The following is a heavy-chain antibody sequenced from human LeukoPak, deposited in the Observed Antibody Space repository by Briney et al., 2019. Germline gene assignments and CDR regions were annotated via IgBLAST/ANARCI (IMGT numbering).Heavy chain of an antibody. CDR2: IYYSGST. D-gene: IGHD1-1*01. Sequence: PSETLSFTCTVSDGSISGKYWGWIRQPPGKGLEWIGSIYYSGSTYYNPSLKSRVTISVDTSKNQFSLKLSSVTAADTAVYYCARQIGTLDYWGQGTLVTVSS. V-gene: IGHV4-39*01. CDR3: ARQIGTLDY. CDR1: DGSISGKY. J-gene: IGHJ4*02.